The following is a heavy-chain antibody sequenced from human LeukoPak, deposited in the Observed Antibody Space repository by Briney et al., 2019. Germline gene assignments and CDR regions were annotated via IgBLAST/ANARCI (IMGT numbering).Heavy chain of an antibody. V-gene: IGHV3-23*01. J-gene: IGHJ4*02. CDR3: AKDQARSSTISIVVVPAAMGY. Sequence: GGSLRLSCAASGFTFSSYAMSWVRQAPGKGLEWVSAISGSGGSTYYADSVKGRFTISRDNSKNTLYLQMNSLRAEDTAVYYCAKDQARSSTISIVVVPAAMGYWGQGTLVIVSS. CDR1: GFTFSSYA. CDR2: ISGSGGST. D-gene: IGHD2-2*01.